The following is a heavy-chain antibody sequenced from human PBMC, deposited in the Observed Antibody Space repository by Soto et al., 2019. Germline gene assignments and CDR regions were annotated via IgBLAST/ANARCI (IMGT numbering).Heavy chain of an antibody. Sequence: PGGSLRLSCAASGFTFRFYAMIWVRHAPGKGLQWVSGITGSGDITYYADSVKDRFTISRDNSKNTLYLQMNSLRAEDTAVYYCAKEEDSGGYKGFSFDFWGQGALVTVSS. V-gene: IGHV3-23*01. CDR3: AKEEDSGGYKGFSFDF. CDR2: ITGSGDIT. CDR1: GFTFRFYA. J-gene: IGHJ4*02. D-gene: IGHD3-22*01.